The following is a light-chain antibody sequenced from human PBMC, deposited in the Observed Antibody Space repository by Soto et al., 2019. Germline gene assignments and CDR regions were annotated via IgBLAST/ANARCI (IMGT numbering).Light chain of an antibody. CDR3: ISYTDRQSYL. CDR2: SVS. CDR1: SSDIGSYDH. V-gene: IGLV2-14*03. J-gene: IGLJ1*01. Sequence: SLLTQPASVSGSPGQSITISCSGTSSDIGSYDHVALYQQFPGKSPKLIIYSVSDRPSGVSDRFSGSKSRISASLTISGLQTEDEADYYCISYTDRQSYLFGTGTKVTVL.